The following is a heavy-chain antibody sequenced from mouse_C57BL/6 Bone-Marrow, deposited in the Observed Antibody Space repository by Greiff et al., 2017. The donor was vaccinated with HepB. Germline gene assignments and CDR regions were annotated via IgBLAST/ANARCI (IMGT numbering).Heavy chain of an antibody. V-gene: IGHV1-54*01. J-gene: IGHJ1*03. D-gene: IGHD2-3*01. CDR2: INPGSGGT. CDR1: GYAFTNYL. Sequence: VQLQQSGAELVRPGTSVKVSCKASGYAFTNYLIEWVKQRPGQGLEWIGVINPGSGGTNYNEKFKGKATLTADKSSSTAYMQLSSLTSEDSAVYFCARGEWLLRYWYFDVWGTGTTVTVSS. CDR3: ARGEWLLRYWYFDV.